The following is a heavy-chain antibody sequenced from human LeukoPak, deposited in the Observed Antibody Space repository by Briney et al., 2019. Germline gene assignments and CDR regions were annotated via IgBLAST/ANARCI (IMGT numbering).Heavy chain of an antibody. Sequence: PSETLSLTCAVYGGSFSGYYWSWIRQPPGKGLEWIGEINHSGSTNYNPSLKSRVTISVDTSKNQFSLKLSSVTAADTAVYYCAREGIAAAGNDDSRVYWGQGTLVTVSS. V-gene: IGHV4-34*01. D-gene: IGHD6-13*01. CDR1: GGSFSGYY. CDR3: AREGIAAAGNDDSRVY. J-gene: IGHJ4*02. CDR2: INHSGST.